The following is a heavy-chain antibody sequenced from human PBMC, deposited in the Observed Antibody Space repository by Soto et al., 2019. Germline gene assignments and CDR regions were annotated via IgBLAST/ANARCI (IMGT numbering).Heavy chain of an antibody. CDR1: GYSFTSYW. CDR3: ARLDRPTYYYYGMDV. D-gene: IGHD3-3*01. Sequence: GESLKISCKGSGYSFTSYWIGWVRQMPGKGLEWMGIIYPGDSDTRYSPSFQGQVTISADKSISTAYLQWSSLKASDTAMYYCARLDRPTYYYYGMDVWGQGTTVTVS. V-gene: IGHV5-51*01. J-gene: IGHJ6*02. CDR2: IYPGDSDT.